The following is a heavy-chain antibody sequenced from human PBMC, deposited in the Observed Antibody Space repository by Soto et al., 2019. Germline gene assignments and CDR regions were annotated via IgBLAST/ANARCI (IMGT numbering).Heavy chain of an antibody. Sequence: PGGSLRLSCSASGFTFSSYAMHWVRQAPGKGLEYVSAISSNGGSTYYADSVKGRFTISRDNSKNTLYLQMSSLRAEDMAVYYCARDPLRYCSSTSCQQDYYYMDVWGKGTTVTVSS. J-gene: IGHJ6*03. CDR3: ARDPLRYCSSTSCQQDYYYMDV. CDR1: GFTFSSYA. CDR2: ISSNGGST. V-gene: IGHV3-64D*08. D-gene: IGHD2-2*01.